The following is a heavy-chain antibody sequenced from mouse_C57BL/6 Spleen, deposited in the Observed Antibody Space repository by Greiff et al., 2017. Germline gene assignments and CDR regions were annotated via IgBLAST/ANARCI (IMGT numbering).Heavy chain of an antibody. CDR3: ARGEDFDY. CDR1: GYTFTIYW. Sequence: VQLQQPGAELVMPGASVKLSCKASGYTFTIYWMHWVKQRPGQGLEWIGEIDPSDSYTNYNQKFKGKSTLTVDKSSSTAYMQLSSLTSEDSAVYYCARGEDFDYWGQGTTLTVSS. CDR2: IDPSDSYT. V-gene: IGHV1-69*01. J-gene: IGHJ2*01.